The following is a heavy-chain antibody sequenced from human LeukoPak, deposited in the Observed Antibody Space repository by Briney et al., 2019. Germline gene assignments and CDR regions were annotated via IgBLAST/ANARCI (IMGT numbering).Heavy chain of an antibody. V-gene: IGHV3-11*01. CDR3: ARPINSGTYYKPVVTAIEY. CDR1: GFTFSDYY. J-gene: IGHJ4*02. CDR2: ISSSGSTI. Sequence: PGGSLRLSCAASGFTFSDYYMCWIRQAPGKGLEWVSYISSSGSTIYYADSVKGRFTISRDNAKNSLYLQMNSLRAEDTAVYYCARPINSGTYYKPVVTAIEYSGQGTLVTVSS. D-gene: IGHD3-10*01.